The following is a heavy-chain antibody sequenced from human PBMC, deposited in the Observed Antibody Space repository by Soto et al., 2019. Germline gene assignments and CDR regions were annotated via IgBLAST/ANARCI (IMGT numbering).Heavy chain of an antibody. V-gene: IGHV3-7*01. J-gene: IGHJ6*03. CDR2: IKQDGSET. CDR3: ARDRAFCSGTNCRRGSIYYYYMDV. Sequence: EVHLVESGGGLVHPGGSLRLSFAASGFNFRGLWMSWVGQAPGKGLEWVAHIKQDGSETFYGGPVKGRFTISRDNAKNSLDLQMNSLRAEDTALYYCARDRAFCSGTNCRRGSIYYYYMDVWGHGTTVTVSS. D-gene: IGHD2-2*01. CDR1: GFNFRGLW.